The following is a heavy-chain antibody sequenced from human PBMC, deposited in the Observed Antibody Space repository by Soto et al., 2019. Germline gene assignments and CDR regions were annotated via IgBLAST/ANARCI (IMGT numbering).Heavy chain of an antibody. V-gene: IGHV1-69*01. Sequence: QVQLVQSGAEVKKPGSSVKVSCKASGGTFSSYAISWVRQAPGQGLEWMGGIIPIFGTANYAQKFQGRVTITADEATSTAYMELSSLRSEDTAVYYCARDTPTTVTTTGGHFDYWGQGTLVTVSS. J-gene: IGHJ4*02. CDR3: ARDTPTTVTTTGGHFDY. CDR2: IIPIFGTA. CDR1: GGTFSSYA. D-gene: IGHD4-17*01.